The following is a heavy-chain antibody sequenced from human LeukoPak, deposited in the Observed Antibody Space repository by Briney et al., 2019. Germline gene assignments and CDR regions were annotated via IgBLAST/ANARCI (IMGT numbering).Heavy chain of an antibody. J-gene: IGHJ4*02. V-gene: IGHV1-69*13. CDR3: ARESGSSRFDY. Sequence: SVKVSCKVSGYTLTELSMHWGRQAPGKGLEWMGGIIPIFGTANYAQKFQGRVTITADESTSTAYMELSSLRSEDTAVYYCARESGSSRFDYWGQGTLVTVSS. CDR1: GYTLTELS. D-gene: IGHD6-6*01. CDR2: IIPIFGTA.